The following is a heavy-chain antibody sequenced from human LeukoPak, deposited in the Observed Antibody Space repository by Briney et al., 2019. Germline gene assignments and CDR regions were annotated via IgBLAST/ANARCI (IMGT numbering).Heavy chain of an antibody. J-gene: IGHJ4*02. V-gene: IGHV1-3*01. CDR3: ARGWLAETTVVTPYNY. CDR2: IDAGNGRT. Sequence: ASVKVSCKASQYTFTDYAVHWVRQAPGQRLEWMGWIDAGNGRTKYSQNFQGRVTIIRDTSATTAYMELSSLTSEDTAVYYCARGWLAETTVVTPYNYWGRGTLVSVSS. CDR1: QYTFTDYA. D-gene: IGHD4-23*01.